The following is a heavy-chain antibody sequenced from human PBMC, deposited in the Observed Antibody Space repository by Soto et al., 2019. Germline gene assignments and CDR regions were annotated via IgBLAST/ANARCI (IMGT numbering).Heavy chain of an antibody. V-gene: IGHV2-5*02. CDR2: IYWDDDK. CDR3: AYSGVVAGEDWFDP. D-gene: IGHD6-19*01. Sequence: QITLKESGPPLVKPTQTLTLTCTFSGFSLSSRGVGVGWIRQPPGKALEWLALIYWDDDKRYSPSLKSRLTITKDNSKNQVVLTLTNMDPVDTATYYCAYSGVVAGEDWFDPWGQGTLVTVSS. CDR1: GFSLSSRGVG. J-gene: IGHJ5*02.